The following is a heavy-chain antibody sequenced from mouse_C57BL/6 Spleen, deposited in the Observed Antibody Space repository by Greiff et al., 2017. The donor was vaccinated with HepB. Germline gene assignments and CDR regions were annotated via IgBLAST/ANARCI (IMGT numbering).Heavy chain of an antibody. CDR3: TTDYGSSSYYAMDY. CDR2: IDPEDGDT. J-gene: IGHJ4*01. Sequence: EVQLQQSGAELVRPGASVKLSCTASGFNIKDYYMHWVKQRPEQGLEWIGRIDPEDGDTEYATKFQGKATMTADTTSNTAYLQLSSLTSEDTAVYYCTTDYGSSSYYAMDYWGQGTSVTVSS. V-gene: IGHV14-1*01. D-gene: IGHD1-1*01. CDR1: GFNIKDYY.